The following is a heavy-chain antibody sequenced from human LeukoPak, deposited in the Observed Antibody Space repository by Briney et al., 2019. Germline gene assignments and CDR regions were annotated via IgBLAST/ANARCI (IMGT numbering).Heavy chain of an antibody. CDR3: ARYSSGKTYYFDY. Sequence: SGGSLRLSCAASGFTFSSYEMNWVRQAAGKGLEWVSYISSSGSTIYYADSVKGRFTISRDNAKNSLYLQMNSLRAEDTAVYYCARYSSGKTYYFDYWGQGTLVTVSS. CDR2: ISSSGSTI. V-gene: IGHV3-48*03. J-gene: IGHJ4*02. CDR1: GFTFSSYE. D-gene: IGHD6-19*01.